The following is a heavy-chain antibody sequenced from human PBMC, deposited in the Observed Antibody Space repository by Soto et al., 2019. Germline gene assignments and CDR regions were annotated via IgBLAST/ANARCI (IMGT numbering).Heavy chain of an antibody. D-gene: IGHD6-13*01. CDR1: GFTFSSYA. V-gene: IGHV3-23*01. Sequence: EVPLLESGGGLVQPGGSLRLSCAASGFTFSSYAMSWVRQAPGKGLEWVSTISGSGGSTYYADSVKGRFTISRANSMSTRYLQMDSVRADATAVYYCPAGIYSYGMDVWGQGTTVTVSS. CDR3: PAGIYSYGMDV. J-gene: IGHJ6*02. CDR2: ISGSGGST.